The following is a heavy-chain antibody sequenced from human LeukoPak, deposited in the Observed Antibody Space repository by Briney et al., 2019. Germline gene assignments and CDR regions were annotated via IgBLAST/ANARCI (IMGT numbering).Heavy chain of an antibody. CDR3: ARAVGYCSGGSCYPNWFDP. Sequence: ASVKVSCKASGYTFTSYGISWVRQAPGQGLEWMGWISAYNGNTNYAQKLQGRVTMTTDTSTSTAYMELRSLRPDDTAVYYCARAVGYCSGGSCYPNWFDPWGQGTLVTVSS. CDR1: GYTFTSYG. V-gene: IGHV1-18*01. CDR2: ISAYNGNT. D-gene: IGHD2-15*01. J-gene: IGHJ5*02.